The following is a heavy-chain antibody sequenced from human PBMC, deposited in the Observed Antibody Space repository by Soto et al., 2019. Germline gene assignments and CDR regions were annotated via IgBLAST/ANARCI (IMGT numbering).Heavy chain of an antibody. CDR1: GGSFSGYY. Sequence: SETLSLTCAVYGGSFSGYYWSWIRQPPGKGLEWIGEINHSGSTNYNPSLKSRVTISVDTSKNQFSLKLSSVTAADTALYFCARGGHYRTGALDTWGQGTKVTVSS. D-gene: IGHD3-3*01. CDR2: INHSGST. J-gene: IGHJ3*02. CDR3: ARGGHYRTGALDT. V-gene: IGHV4-34*01.